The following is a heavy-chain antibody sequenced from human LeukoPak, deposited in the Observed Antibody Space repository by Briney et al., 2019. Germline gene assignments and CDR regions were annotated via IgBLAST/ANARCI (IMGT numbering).Heavy chain of an antibody. CDR3: ARSVPRYDGSAYYPDY. D-gene: IGHD3-22*01. J-gene: IGHJ4*02. Sequence: GGSLRLSCAASGFTFSGYGMHWVRQAPGKGLEWVAVIWYDGSNDDYADSVKGRFTISRDNSKSTLYLQMNSLRAEDTAIYYCARSVPRYDGSAYYPDYWGQGTLVTVSS. V-gene: IGHV3-33*01. CDR2: IWYDGSND. CDR1: GFTFSGYG.